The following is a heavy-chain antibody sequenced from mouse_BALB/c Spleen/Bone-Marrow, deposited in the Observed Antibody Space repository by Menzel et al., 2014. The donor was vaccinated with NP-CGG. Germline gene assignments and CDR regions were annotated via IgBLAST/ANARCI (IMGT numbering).Heavy chain of an antibody. CDR1: GFTFRNYG. J-gene: IGHJ2*01. CDR2: LHSNGGIT. Sequence: VQLQQSGGGLVQPGGSLKLSCAASGFTFRNYGMSWVRQAPDKRLELVATLHSNGGITYYPDSVKGRFTISRDNAKNTLCLQMSSLKSEDTAMDYWAKNQEAFDYWGQGTTLTVPS. CDR3: AKNQEAFDY. D-gene: IGHD3-2*02. V-gene: IGHV5-6-3*01.